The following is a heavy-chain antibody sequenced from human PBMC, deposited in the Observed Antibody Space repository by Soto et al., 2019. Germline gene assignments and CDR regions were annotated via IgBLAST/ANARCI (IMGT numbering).Heavy chain of an antibody. Sequence: KASETLSLTCTVSGGSISSGDYYWSWIRQPPGKGLEWIGYIYYSGSTNYNPSLKSRVTISVDTSKNQFSLKLSSVTAADTAVYYCARDPGGPRLLWFGQNHNWFDPWGQGTLVTVSS. CDR1: GGSISSGDYY. CDR2: IYYSGST. V-gene: IGHV4-30-4*01. J-gene: IGHJ5*02. CDR3: ARDPGGPRLLWFGQNHNWFDP. D-gene: IGHD3-10*01.